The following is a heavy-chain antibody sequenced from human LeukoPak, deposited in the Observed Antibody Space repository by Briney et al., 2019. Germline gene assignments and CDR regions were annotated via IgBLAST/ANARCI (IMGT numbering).Heavy chain of an antibody. D-gene: IGHD3-10*01. CDR3: AKDQGFGKTHYFDY. CDR1: GFTFSSYS. Sequence: GGSLRLSCAASGFTFSSYSMNWVRQAPGKGLEWVSAISGSGGSTYYADSVKGRFTISRDNSKNTLYLQMNSLRAEDTAVYYCAKDQGFGKTHYFDYWGQGTLVTVSS. J-gene: IGHJ4*02. CDR2: ISGSGGST. V-gene: IGHV3-23*01.